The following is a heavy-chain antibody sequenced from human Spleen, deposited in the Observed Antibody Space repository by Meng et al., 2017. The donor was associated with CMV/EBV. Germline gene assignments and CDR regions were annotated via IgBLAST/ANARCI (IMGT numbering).Heavy chain of an antibody. CDR1: GGSFGGYY. CDR3: ARGLGSSGPISGGDY. CDR2: INRSGST. Sequence: YGGSFGGYYWVWIRQRPGKGLEWIGEINRSGSTNYNPSLKSRVTISVDTSKNQFSLKLSSVTAADTAVYYCARGLGSSGPISGGDYWGQGTLVTVSS. V-gene: IGHV4-34*01. D-gene: IGHD3-22*01. J-gene: IGHJ4*02.